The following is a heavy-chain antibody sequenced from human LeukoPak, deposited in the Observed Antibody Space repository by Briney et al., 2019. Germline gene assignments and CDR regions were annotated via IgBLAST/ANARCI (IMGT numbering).Heavy chain of an antibody. V-gene: IGHV3-21*01. J-gene: IGHJ4*02. CDR1: GFTFSSYS. D-gene: IGHD2-21*01. CDR3: ARSLWHQYYFDY. CDR2: ISSSSTYI. Sequence: GGSLRLSCAASGFTFSSYSMNWVRQAPGKGLEWVSSISSSSTYIYYADSVRGQFTISRDNDKNSLSLKMNSLRAEDTAVYYCARSLWHQYYFDYWGRGTLVTVSS.